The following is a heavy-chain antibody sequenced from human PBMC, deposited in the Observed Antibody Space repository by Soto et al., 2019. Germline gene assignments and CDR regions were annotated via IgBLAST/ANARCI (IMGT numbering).Heavy chain of an antibody. J-gene: IGHJ4*02. Sequence: GASVKVSCKASGYTFTSYGISWVRQAPGQGLEWMGWISAYNGNTNYAQKLQGRVTMTTDTSTSTAYMELRSLRSDDTAVYYCARDRGPLIVVVISPLDYWGQGTLVTVSS. V-gene: IGHV1-18*01. CDR3: ARDRGPLIVVVISPLDY. D-gene: IGHD3-22*01. CDR2: ISAYNGNT. CDR1: GYTFTSYG.